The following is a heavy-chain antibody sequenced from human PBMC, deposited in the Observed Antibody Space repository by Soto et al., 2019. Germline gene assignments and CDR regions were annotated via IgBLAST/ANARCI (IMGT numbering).Heavy chain of an antibody. J-gene: IGHJ4*02. Sequence: ASVKVSCKASGYTFTSYYMHWVRQAPGQGLEWMGIINPSGGSTSYAQKFQGRVTMTRDTSTSTVYMELSSLRSEDTAVYYYARDLEPIAVAGTTFYYFDYWGQGTLVTVSS. V-gene: IGHV1-46*01. CDR1: GYTFTSYY. CDR2: INPSGGST. CDR3: ARDLEPIAVAGTTFYYFDY. D-gene: IGHD6-19*01.